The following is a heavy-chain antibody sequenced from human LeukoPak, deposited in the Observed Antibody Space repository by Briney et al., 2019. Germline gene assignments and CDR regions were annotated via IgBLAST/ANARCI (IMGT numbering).Heavy chain of an antibody. J-gene: IGHJ3*02. V-gene: IGHV3-53*01. CDR2: IYSDGRT. CDR3: ARGNSNYGYVFDI. Sequence: GGSLRLSCAASGFTVSNKYMTWVRQAPGKGLEWVSLIYSDGRTYYADSVKGRFTISRDNARNSLYLEMNSLRAEDTAVYYCARGNSNYGYVFDIWGQGTMVTVSS. D-gene: IGHD4-11*01. CDR1: GFTVSNKY.